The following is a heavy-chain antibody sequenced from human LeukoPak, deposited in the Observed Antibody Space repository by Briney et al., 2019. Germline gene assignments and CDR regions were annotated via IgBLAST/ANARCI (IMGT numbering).Heavy chain of an antibody. V-gene: IGHV4-39*01. Sequence: SETLSLTCTVSGGSISSSSSYWGWIRQPPGKGLEWIGTIYYSGATYYNPSLKSRVTISVDTSTNQFSLKLTSVTAADTAVYYCARQGNYITDYWGQGTLVTVSS. CDR3: ARQGNYITDY. CDR1: GGSISSSSSY. J-gene: IGHJ4*02. CDR2: IYYSGAT. D-gene: IGHD4-11*01.